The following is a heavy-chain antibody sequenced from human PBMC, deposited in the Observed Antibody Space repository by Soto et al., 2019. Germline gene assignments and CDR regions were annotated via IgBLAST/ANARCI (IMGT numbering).Heavy chain of an antibody. CDR3: ARDFGHNWFDP. J-gene: IGHJ5*02. D-gene: IGHD3-10*01. V-gene: IGHV4-30-2*01. Sequence: QLQLQESGSGLVKPSQTLSLTCGVSGGSMSSDGYSWSWIRQPVGKGLEWIGYIYPSGSTYYNPSLKRRVTMSVDRSKNQFSLKLSSVTAADTAVYYCARDFGHNWFDPWGQGTLVTVSS. CDR2: IYPSGST. CDR1: GGSMSSDGYS.